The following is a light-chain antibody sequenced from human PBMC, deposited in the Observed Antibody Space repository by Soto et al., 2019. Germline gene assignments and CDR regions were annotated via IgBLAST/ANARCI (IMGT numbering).Light chain of an antibody. Sequence: IVLTQSPGALSVFPGERSTLSFRSRQSVSSSYLAWYQQRPGQAPRLIIYGASIRATGIKDRFSGSGSGTDFTLTIRRLEPEDFEVYFCKQHGSSPWKCGKGTKGDI. CDR2: GAS. CDR3: KQHGSSPWK. J-gene: IGKJ1*01. CDR1: QSVSSSY. V-gene: IGKV3-20*01.